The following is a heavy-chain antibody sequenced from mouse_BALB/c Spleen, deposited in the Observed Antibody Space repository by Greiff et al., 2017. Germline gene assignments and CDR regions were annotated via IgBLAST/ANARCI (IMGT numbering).Heavy chain of an antibody. D-gene: IGHD1-1*01. CDR1: GYTFTSYY. V-gene: IGHV1S81*02. CDR3: TRYGY. J-gene: IGHJ2*01. CDR2: INPSNGGT. Sequence: QVQLLQSGAELVKPGASVKLSCKASGYTFTSYYMYWVKQRPGQGLEWIGEINPSNGGTNFNEKFKSKATLTVDKSSSTAYMQLSSLTSEDSAVYYCTRYGYWGQGTTLTVSS.